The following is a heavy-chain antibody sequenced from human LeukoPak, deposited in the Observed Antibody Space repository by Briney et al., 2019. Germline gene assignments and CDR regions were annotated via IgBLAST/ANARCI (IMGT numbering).Heavy chain of an antibody. CDR2: ITGSGGSI. J-gene: IGHJ4*02. CDR1: GFTFSSYA. D-gene: IGHD3-22*01. CDR3: AKDVGYHYDTRFPT. V-gene: IGHV3-23*01. Sequence: PGGSLRLSCAASGFTFSSYAMSWVRQAPGKGQEWVSDITGSGGSIYYADSVKGRFTISRDNSKNTLYLQMNSLRAEDTAVYYCAKDVGYHYDTRFPTWGQGTLVTVSS.